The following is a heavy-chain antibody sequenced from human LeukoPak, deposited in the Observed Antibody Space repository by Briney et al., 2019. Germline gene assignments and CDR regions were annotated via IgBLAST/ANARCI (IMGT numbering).Heavy chain of an antibody. J-gene: IGHJ4*02. CDR3: ARGTYYYDSSGYYFDY. CDR1: GGSISSGGYS. V-gene: IGHV4-31*11. D-gene: IGHD3-22*01. Sequence: SETLSLTCAVSGGSISSGGYSWSWIRQPPGKGLEWIGYIYYSGSTYYNPSLKSRVTISVDTSKNQFSLKLSSVTAADTAVYYCARGTYYYDSSGYYFDYWGQGTLVTVSS. CDR2: IYYSGST.